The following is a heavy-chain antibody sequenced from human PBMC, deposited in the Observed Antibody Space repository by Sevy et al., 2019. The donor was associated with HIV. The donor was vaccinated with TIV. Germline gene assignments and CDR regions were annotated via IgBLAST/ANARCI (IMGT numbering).Heavy chain of an antibody. Sequence: GGSLRLSCAASGFTFSDYYMSWXRQAPGKGLEWVSYISSSGSTIYYADSVKGRFTISRDNAKNSLYLQMNSLRAEDTAVYYCARIDRRVTMVGGDWFDPWGQGTLVTVSS. J-gene: IGHJ5*02. D-gene: IGHD3-10*01. CDR1: GFTFSDYY. CDR2: ISSSGSTI. CDR3: ARIDRRVTMVGGDWFDP. V-gene: IGHV3-11*01.